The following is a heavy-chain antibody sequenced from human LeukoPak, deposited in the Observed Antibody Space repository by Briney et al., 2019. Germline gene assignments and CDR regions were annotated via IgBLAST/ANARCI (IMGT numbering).Heavy chain of an antibody. CDR1: GYTFTGYY. CDR3: ARGPYDFWSGYSDY. D-gene: IGHD3-3*01. J-gene: IGHJ4*02. V-gene: IGHV1-2*02. CDR2: INPNSGGT. Sequence: GASVKVSCKASGYTFTGYYMHWVRQAPGQGLEWMGWINPNSGGTNYAQKFQGRVTMTRDTSISTAYMELSRLRSDDTAVYYCARGPYDFWSGYSDYRGQGTLVTVSS.